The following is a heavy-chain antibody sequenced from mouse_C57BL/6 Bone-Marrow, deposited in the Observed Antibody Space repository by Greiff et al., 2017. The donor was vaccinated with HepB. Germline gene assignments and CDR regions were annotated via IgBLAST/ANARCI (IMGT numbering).Heavy chain of an antibody. CDR3: ARERLYYLDY. Sequence: EVKLQESGPGLVKPSQSLSLTCSVTGYSITSGYYWNWIRQFPGNKLEWMGYISYDGSNNYNPSLKNRISITRDTSKNQFFLKLNSVTTEDTATYYCARERLYYLDYWGQGTTLTVSS. D-gene: IGHD3-3*01. V-gene: IGHV3-6*01. CDR1: GYSITSGYY. CDR2: ISYDGSN. J-gene: IGHJ2*01.